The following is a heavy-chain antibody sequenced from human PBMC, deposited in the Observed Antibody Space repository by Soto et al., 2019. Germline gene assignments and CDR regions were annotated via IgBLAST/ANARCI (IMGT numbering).Heavy chain of an antibody. D-gene: IGHD3-16*01. CDR2: LSGSGGST. V-gene: IGHV3-23*01. Sequence: VHLLESGGGLVQPGGSLRLSCAASGFSFHTYAMGWVRQAPGKGLEWVSSLSGSGGSTNYADSVKGRFTISRDNSKDTLYLQMNNLRAEDTAMYYCAKDLRDWGFFDYWGLGTLVTVSS. CDR1: GFSFHTYA. J-gene: IGHJ4*02. CDR3: AKDLRDWGFFDY.